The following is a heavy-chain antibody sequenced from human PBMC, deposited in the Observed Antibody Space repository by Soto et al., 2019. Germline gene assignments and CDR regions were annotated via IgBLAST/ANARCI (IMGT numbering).Heavy chain of an antibody. D-gene: IGHD3-10*01. V-gene: IGHV4-4*02. J-gene: IGHJ4*02. CDR1: GGSISSSNW. CDR3: ARRWGEGRVDY. CDR2: IYHSGNT. Sequence: QVQLQESGPGLVKPSGTLSLTCAASGGSISSSNWWSWVRQPPGKGLEWIGEIYHSGNTNYNPSLKGRVTMAVDKSRNQFSLKLSSVTVADTAVYYCARRWGEGRVDYWGQGTLVTVSS.